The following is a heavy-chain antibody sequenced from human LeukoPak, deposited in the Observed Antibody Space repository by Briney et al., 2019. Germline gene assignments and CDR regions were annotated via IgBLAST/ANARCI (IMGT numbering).Heavy chain of an antibody. V-gene: IGHV1-18*01. Sequence: EASVKVSCKASGYALTNYAISWVRQAPGQGREWMGWISVYNGNTNYAQKLQGRVTLTPETSPTTAYMDLRRLRYDHTGVYYCARGYCSSATCPHFHYWGQGALVTVSS. CDR2: ISVYNGNT. D-gene: IGHD2-2*01. J-gene: IGHJ4*02. CDR3: ARGYCSSATCPHFHY. CDR1: GYALTNYA.